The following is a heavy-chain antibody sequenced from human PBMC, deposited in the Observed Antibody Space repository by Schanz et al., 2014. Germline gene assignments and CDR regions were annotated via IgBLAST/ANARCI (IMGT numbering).Heavy chain of an antibody. Sequence: AQLVESGGGLVQPGRSLRLSCAASGFTFSDYYMTWIRQAPGKGLEWVSIIYSGVSTYYADSVRGRFTISRDNSMNTVYLQMNSLRSDDAAVYYCARAQGVIRLYYGVDVWGQGTTVTVSS. CDR2: IYSGVST. D-gene: IGHD3-10*01. CDR3: ARAQGVIRLYYGVDV. J-gene: IGHJ6*02. CDR1: GFTFSDYY. V-gene: IGHV3-66*02.